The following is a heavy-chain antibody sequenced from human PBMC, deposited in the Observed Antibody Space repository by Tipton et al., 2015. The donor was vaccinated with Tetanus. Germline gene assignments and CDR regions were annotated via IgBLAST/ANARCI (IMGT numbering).Heavy chain of an antibody. V-gene: IGHV4-61*01. CDR3: ARGVFGECPGC. J-gene: IGHJ4*02. CDR2: NYYSGST. D-gene: IGHD3-10*02. CDR1: GGSVRSGSFY. Sequence: TLSLTCTVSGGSVRSGSFYWSWIRQPPGKGLEWIGHNYYSGSTNYNPSLKSRITISVDTSKNQFSLKLSSVTAPDTDVYYCARGVFGECPGCWGQGTLVTVSS.